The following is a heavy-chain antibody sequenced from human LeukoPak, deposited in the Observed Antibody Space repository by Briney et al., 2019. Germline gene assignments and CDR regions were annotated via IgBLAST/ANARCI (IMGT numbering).Heavy chain of an antibody. J-gene: IGHJ4*02. CDR3: ARDFGTTGWHTFDY. V-gene: IGHV6-1*01. CDR1: GDSVSSKNGA. CDR2: TYYRSKWYN. D-gene: IGHD6-19*01. Sequence: SQTLSLTCVASGDSVSSKNGAWNWIRQSPSRGLEWLGRTYYRSKWYNDYAESMEGRMTISQDTSKNQYSLHLNSVTPADTAVYYCARDFGTTGWHTFDYWGQGTLVTVSS.